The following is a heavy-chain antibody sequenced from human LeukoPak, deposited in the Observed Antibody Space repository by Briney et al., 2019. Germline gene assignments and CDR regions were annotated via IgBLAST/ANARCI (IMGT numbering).Heavy chain of an antibody. CDR2: INPNSGGT. V-gene: IGHV1-2*02. Sequence: ASVKVSCKASGYSFSVYHIHWVRQAPGQGLEWMGWINPNSGGTNYAQKFQGRVTMTRDTSISTAYVELSRLRSDDTAVYYCARLVGYCSNGVCYTGANWLDPWGQGTLVAVSS. CDR1: GYSFSVYH. D-gene: IGHD2-8*01. CDR3: ARLVGYCSNGVCYTGANWLDP. J-gene: IGHJ5*02.